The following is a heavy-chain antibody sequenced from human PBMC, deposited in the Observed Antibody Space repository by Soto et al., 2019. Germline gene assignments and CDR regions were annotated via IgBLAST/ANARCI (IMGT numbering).Heavy chain of an antibody. CDR3: AKDRYAIHPVVFQH. CDR2: ISYDGSNK. J-gene: IGHJ1*01. V-gene: IGHV3-30*18. CDR1: GFTFSSYG. D-gene: IGHD2-8*01. Sequence: WGSLRLSCAASGFTFSSYGMHWVRQAPGKGLEWVAVISYDGSNKYYADSVKGRFTISRDNSKNTLYLQMNSLRAEDTAVYYCAKDRYAIHPVVFQHWGQGTLVTVSS.